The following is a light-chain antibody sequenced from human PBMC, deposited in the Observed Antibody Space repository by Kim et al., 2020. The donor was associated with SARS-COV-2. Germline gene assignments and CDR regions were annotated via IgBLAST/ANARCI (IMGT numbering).Light chain of an antibody. CDR1: QSVSSN. J-gene: IGKJ1*01. V-gene: IGKV3-15*01. CDR2: GAS. Sequence: EIVMTQSPATLSVSPGERATLSCRASQSVSSNLAWYQQRPGQAPRLLIYGASTMATGIPARFSGSGSGTEFTLTISSLQSEDFAVYYCQQYNNWPGRTFGQGTKVDIK. CDR3: QQYNNWPGRT.